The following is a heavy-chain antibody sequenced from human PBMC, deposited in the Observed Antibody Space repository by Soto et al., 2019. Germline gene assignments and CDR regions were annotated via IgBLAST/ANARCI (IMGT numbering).Heavy chain of an antibody. V-gene: IGHV1-69*13. J-gene: IGHJ4*02. D-gene: IGHD5-18*01. Sequence: ASVKVSCKASGGTFSSYAISWVRQAPGQGLEWMGGIIPIFGTANYAQKFQGRVTITADESTSTAYMELSSLRSEDTAVYYCATSPNVDTAMAIDYWDQGTLVTVSS. CDR2: IIPIFGTA. CDR1: GGTFSSYA. CDR3: ATSPNVDTAMAIDY.